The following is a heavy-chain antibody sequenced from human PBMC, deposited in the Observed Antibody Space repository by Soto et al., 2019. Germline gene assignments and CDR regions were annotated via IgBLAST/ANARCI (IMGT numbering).Heavy chain of an antibody. CDR2: INHSGST. Sequence: SETLSLTCAIYDGSFSVYYWIWTRQSPGEGLEWIGEINHSGSTNYNPSLKSRVTMSVDASKNQFSLKLSSVTAADTAVYYCARDSTRRGACDIWGQGTTVTVSS. CDR1: DGSFSVYY. D-gene: IGHD4-4*01. CDR3: ARDSTRRGACDI. J-gene: IGHJ3*02. V-gene: IGHV4-34*01.